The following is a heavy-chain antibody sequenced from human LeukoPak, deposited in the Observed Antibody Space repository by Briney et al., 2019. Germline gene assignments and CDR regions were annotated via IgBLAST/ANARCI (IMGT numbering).Heavy chain of an antibody. V-gene: IGHV5-51*01. CDR2: IYPSDSNT. CDR3: ARTQDYSYYYGMDV. J-gene: IGHJ6*02. CDR1: GYTFTSHW. Sequence: GESLKISCKGSGYTFTSHWIGWVRQMPGKGLEWMGIIYPSDSNTRYSPSLQGQVTISVDKSISTAYLQWGSLKASDTAMYYCARTQDYSYYYGMDVWGQGTTVTVS. D-gene: IGHD2-15*01.